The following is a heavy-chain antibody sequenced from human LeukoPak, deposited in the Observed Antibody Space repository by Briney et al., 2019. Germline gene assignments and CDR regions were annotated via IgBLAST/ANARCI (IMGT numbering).Heavy chain of an antibody. J-gene: IGHJ4*02. CDR3: ARHLSGVTGYTYGRGIDY. Sequence: PGGSLRLSCATSGFTFSTFWMHWVRQAPGKGLEWVSGISWNSGSIGYADSVKGRFTISRDNAKNSLYLQMNSLRAEDMALYYCARHLSGVTGYTYGRGIDYWGQGTLVTVSS. V-gene: IGHV3-9*03. CDR2: ISWNSGSI. CDR1: GFTFSTFW. D-gene: IGHD5-18*01.